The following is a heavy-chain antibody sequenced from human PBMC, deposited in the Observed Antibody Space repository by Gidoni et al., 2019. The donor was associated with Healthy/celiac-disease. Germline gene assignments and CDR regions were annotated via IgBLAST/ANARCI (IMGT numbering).Heavy chain of an antibody. CDR3: ARGPFYSSGLYILDY. V-gene: IGHV3-53*01. D-gene: IGHD6-19*01. CDR1: GFTVSRNY. Sequence: EVQLVESGGGLIQPGGSLRLSCAASGFTVSRNYISWVRQAPGKGLEWVSVIYSGGRTDDANYVKGRFTISRDNSKNTLYLQMNSLRAEDTAVYYCARGPFYSSGLYILDYWGQGTLVTVSS. J-gene: IGHJ4*02. CDR2: IYSGGRT.